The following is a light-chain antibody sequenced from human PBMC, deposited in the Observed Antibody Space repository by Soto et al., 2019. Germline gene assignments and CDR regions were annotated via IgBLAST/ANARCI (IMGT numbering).Light chain of an antibody. J-gene: IGLJ1*01. CDR1: SSNIGAGYD. Sequence: QSVLTQPPSVSGAPGQRVTISCTGSSSNIGAGYDVHWYQQLPGTAPKLLIYGNTNRPSGVPDRFSGSKSGSSASLAIIGLQAEDEADYYCQSYDSSLHASVFGTGTKVTVL. V-gene: IGLV1-40*01. CDR3: QSYDSSLHASV. CDR2: GNT.